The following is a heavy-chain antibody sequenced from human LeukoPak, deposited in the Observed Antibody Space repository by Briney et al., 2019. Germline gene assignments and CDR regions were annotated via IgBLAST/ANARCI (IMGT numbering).Heavy chain of an antibody. CDR3: ARLYYYDASGPPL. D-gene: IGHD3-22*01. CDR2: VYSSGRT. V-gene: IGHV4-61*02. Sequence: SETLSLTCTVSGGSISSGFYYWSWIRQPAGKGLEWIGRVYSSGRTYYNPSLKSRVSISIDTSKNEFSLKVRSVTAADTAVYYCARLYYYDASGPPLWGQGTLVIVSS. CDR1: GGSISSGFYY. J-gene: IGHJ4*02.